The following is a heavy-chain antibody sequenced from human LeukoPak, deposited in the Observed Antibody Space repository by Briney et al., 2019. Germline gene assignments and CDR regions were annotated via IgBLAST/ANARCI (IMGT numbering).Heavy chain of an antibody. J-gene: IGHJ4*02. CDR2: INHSGST. V-gene: IGHV4-34*01. CDR3: ATHSSDLYLYY. Sequence: SETLSLTCAVYGGSFSGYYWSWIRQPPGKGLEWIGEINHSGSTNYNPSLKSRVTISVDTSKNQFSLKLSSVTAADTAVYYCATHSSDLYLYYWGQGTLVTVSS. D-gene: IGHD3-22*01. CDR1: GGSFSGYY.